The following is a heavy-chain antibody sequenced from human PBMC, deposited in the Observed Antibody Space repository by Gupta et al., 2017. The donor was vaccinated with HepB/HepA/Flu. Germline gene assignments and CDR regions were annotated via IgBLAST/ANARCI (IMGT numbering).Heavy chain of an antibody. V-gene: IGHV1-8*03. CDR2: MNPNSGNT. D-gene: IGHD2-8*01. CDR3: ARQRIGISLNGDYYYYYMDV. CDR1: GYTFTSYD. Sequence: QVQLVQSGAEVKKPGASVKVSCKASGYTFTSYDINWVRQATGQGLEWMGWMNPNSGNTGYAQKFQGRVTITRNTSISTAYMELSSLRSEDTAVYYCARQRIGISLNGDYYYYYMDVWGKGTTVTVSS. J-gene: IGHJ6*03.